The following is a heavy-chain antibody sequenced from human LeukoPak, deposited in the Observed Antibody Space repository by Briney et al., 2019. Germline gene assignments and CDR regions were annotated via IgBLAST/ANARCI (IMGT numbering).Heavy chain of an antibody. J-gene: IGHJ5*02. Sequence: SETLSLTCTVSGGSISSYYWSWIRQPPGKGLEWIGYIYYSGSTNYNPSLKSRVTISVDTSKNQFSLKLSSVSAADTAVYYCARWFGELSLFDPWGQGTLVTVSS. CDR3: ARWFGELSLFDP. D-gene: IGHD3-10*01. CDR2: IYYSGST. V-gene: IGHV4-59*01. CDR1: GGSISSYY.